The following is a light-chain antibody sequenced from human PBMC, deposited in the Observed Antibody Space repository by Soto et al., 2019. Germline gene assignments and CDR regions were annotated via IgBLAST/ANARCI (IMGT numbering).Light chain of an antibody. Sequence: QSALTQPASVCGSPGQSITSSCTGTSSDLAIYNYVSWYQQQPGKAPKLMIYQVTNRPSGVSNRFSGSRSGNTASLTISGLQAEDEADYYCSSYTDSSNYVFGTGTKVTVL. CDR1: SSDLAIYNY. V-gene: IGLV2-14*01. CDR3: SSYTDSSNYV. J-gene: IGLJ1*01. CDR2: QVT.